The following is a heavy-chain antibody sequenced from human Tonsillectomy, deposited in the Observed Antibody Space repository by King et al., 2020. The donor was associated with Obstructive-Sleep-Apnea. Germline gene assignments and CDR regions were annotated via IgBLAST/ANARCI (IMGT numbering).Heavy chain of an antibody. CDR3: ATVAVSTATYYFDY. D-gene: IGHD4-17*01. V-gene: IGHV1-2*02. J-gene: IGHJ4*02. Sequence: QLVQSGAEVKKPGASVKVSCKASGYTFTGYYIHWVRQAPGQGLEWMGWINPNSGGTNYAQKFQGRVTMTRGTSNSTAYMAPSRLISDDTAVYFCATVAVSTATYYFDYWGQGTLVTVSS. CDR1: GYTFTGYY. CDR2: INPNSGGT.